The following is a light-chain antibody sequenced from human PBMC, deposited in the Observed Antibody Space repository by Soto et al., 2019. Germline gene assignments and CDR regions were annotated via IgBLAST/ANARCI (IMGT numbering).Light chain of an antibody. CDR2: GAS. CDR1: QSVSSN. J-gene: IGKJ1*01. CDR3: QQYNNWLWT. V-gene: IGKV3-15*01. Sequence: EIVMTQPPATLSVSPGERATVSCRAGQSVSSNLAWYQQKPGQAPRLLFYGASTRATGIPARFSGSGSGTEFTLTISSLQSEDFAVYYCQQYNNWLWTFGQGTKVDI.